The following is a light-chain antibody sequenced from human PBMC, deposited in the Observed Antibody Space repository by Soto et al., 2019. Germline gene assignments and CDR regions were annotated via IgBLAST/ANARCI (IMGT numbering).Light chain of an antibody. J-gene: IGLJ1*01. V-gene: IGLV2-11*01. CDR3: CSYAGSYTHV. CDR2: DVS. CDR1: SSDVGGYNY. Sequence: QSALTQPRSVSGSAGQSGTISCTGTSSDVGGYNYVSWYQQHPGKAPKLMIYDVSKRPSGVPDRFSGSKSGNTASLTISGLQAEDEADYYCCSYAGSYTHVFGTGTKVTVL.